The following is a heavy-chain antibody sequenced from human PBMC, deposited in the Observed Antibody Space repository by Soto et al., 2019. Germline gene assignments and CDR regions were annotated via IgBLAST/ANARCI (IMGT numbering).Heavy chain of an antibody. Sequence: EVQLLESGGGLVKPGGSLRLSCADSEFTFTDYAVTWVRQAPGKGLEWVSSISGGDGDTSYADSVKGRFTISRDNSENTMFLQMNSLRPDDTAVYYCAKDRFTSTVRKYWFFDLWGRGTLVTVSS. CDR2: ISGGDGDT. CDR1: EFTFTDYA. J-gene: IGHJ2*01. V-gene: IGHV3-23*01. CDR3: AKDRFTSTVRKYWFFDL. D-gene: IGHD3-10*01.